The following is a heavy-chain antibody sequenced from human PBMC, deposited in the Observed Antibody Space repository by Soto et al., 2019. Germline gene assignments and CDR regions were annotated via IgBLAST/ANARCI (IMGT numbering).Heavy chain of an antibody. CDR2: IYHSGST. J-gene: IGHJ5*02. CDR3: ARKDYGGYRWFDP. D-gene: IGHD4-17*01. Sequence: QVQLPESGPGLVKPSGTLSLTCAVSGGSISSTNWWSWVRQPPGKGLEWIGEIYHSGSTTYNPSLQSRVSISVNKSKNQFSLKVSSVTAADTAVYYCARKDYGGYRWFDPWGQGTLVTVPS. CDR1: GGSISSTNW. V-gene: IGHV4-4*02.